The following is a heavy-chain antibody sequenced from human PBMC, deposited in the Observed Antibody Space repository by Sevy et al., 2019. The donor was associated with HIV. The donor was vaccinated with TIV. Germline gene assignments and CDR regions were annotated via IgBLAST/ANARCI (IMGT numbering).Heavy chain of an antibody. V-gene: IGHV3-23*01. CDR2: ISGIGSST. D-gene: IGHD3-22*01. CDR1: GFTFNTHA. CDR3: AKALNPALESMIEVIFRSLKGFDV. Sequence: GGSLRLSCAASGFTFNTHAMNWVRQAPGKGLEWVAVISGIGSSTYYADSVKGRFTISRDNSKNTRYLKMNSLRAYDTAVYYCAKALNPALESMIEVIFRSLKGFDVWGQGTMVTVSS. J-gene: IGHJ3*01.